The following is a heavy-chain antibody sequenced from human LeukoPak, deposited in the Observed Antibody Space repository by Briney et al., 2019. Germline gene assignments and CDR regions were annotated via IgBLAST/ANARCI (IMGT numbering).Heavy chain of an antibody. CDR3: TKGGRQHLSDY. J-gene: IGHJ4*02. CDR2: INSGAYYT. Sequence: QPGGSLRLSCTASGFIFRNSAMTWVRQAPGKGLEWVSSINSGAYYTYYADSVEGRFTISRDDSKDTLYLQMNSLRAEDTTLYYCTKGGRQHLSDYWGQGTLVTVSS. D-gene: IGHD6-13*01. CDR1: GFIFRNSA. V-gene: IGHV3-23*01.